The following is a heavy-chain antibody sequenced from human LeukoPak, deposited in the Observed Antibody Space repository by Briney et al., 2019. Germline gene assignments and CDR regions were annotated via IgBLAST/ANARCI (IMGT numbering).Heavy chain of an antibody. CDR2: IYNSGST. Sequence: SETLSLTCTVSGDSISSDSYYWNWIRQPAGKGLEWIGHIYNSGSTKYNPSLRSRVTKSVDTSENQFSLKLTSVTAADTAVYYCATGVTYKSGWYGFDYWGQGTLVTVSS. J-gene: IGHJ4*02. V-gene: IGHV4-61*09. D-gene: IGHD6-19*01. CDR3: ATGVTYKSGWYGFDY. CDR1: GDSISSDSYY.